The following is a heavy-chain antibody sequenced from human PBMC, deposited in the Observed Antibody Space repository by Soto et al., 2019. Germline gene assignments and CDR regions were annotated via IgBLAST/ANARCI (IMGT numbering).Heavy chain of an antibody. CDR1: GDSVSSNSAA. CDR3: ARVSYYDFWSGSRYGIDA. D-gene: IGHD3-3*01. V-gene: IGHV6-1*01. CDR2: TYYRSKWYN. Sequence: SQTLSLTCAISGDSVSSNSAAWNWIRQSPSRGLEWLGRTYYRSKWYNDYAVSVKSRITINPDTSKNQFSLQLKSVTPEDTAVYYCARVSYYDFWSGSRYGIDAWGQGTTVTVSS. J-gene: IGHJ6*02.